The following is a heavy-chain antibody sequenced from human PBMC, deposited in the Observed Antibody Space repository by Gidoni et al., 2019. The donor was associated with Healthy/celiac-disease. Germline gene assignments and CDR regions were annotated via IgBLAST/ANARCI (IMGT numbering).Heavy chain of an antibody. D-gene: IGHD3-3*01. CDR3: AKGATIFGVVSHYYYYYMDV. CDR2: ISWNSGSI. CDR1: GFTFDDYA. J-gene: IGHJ6*03. V-gene: IGHV3-9*01. Sequence: EVQLVESGGGLVQPGRSLRLSCAASGFTFDDYARHWVRQAPGKGLEWVSGISWNSGSIGYADSVKGRFTISRDNAKNSLYLQMNSLRAEDTALYYCAKGATIFGVVSHYYYYYMDVWGKGTTVTVSS.